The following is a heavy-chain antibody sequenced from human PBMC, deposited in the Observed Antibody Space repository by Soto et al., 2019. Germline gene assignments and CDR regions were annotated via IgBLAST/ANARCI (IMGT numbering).Heavy chain of an antibody. CDR2: FDPEDGET. D-gene: IGHD3-9*01. V-gene: IGHV1-24*01. CDR3: ATIRPYYDILTGYFGDYFDY. J-gene: IGHJ4*02. Sequence: ASVKVSCKVSGYTLTELSMHWVRQAPGKGLEWMGGFDPEDGETIYAQKFQGRVAMTEDTSTDTAYMELSSLRSEDTAVYYCATIRPYYDILTGYFGDYFDYWGQGTLVTVSS. CDR1: GYTLTELS.